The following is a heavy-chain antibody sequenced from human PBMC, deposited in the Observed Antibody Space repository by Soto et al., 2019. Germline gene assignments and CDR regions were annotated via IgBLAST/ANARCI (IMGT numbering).Heavy chain of an antibody. J-gene: IGHJ3*01. D-gene: IGHD5-18*01. CDR3: VRDLTLGYRSGGDGFDV. Sequence: QVHLEQSGAEVKKPGSSVKVSCKASGGIFKTDAVAWVRQAPGQWLEWVGGLTPLYGTANYAQKFQGRVTITADESTGAAYMEVSSLRAEDTAVYYCVRDLTLGYRSGGDGFDVWGQGTMVTVSS. V-gene: IGHV1-69*01. CDR2: LTPLYGTA. CDR1: GGIFKTDA.